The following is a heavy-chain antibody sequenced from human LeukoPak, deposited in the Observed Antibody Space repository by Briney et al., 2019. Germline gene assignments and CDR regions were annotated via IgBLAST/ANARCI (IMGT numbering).Heavy chain of an antibody. V-gene: IGHV4-39*01. CDR3: ARHRDGYNLVHAFDI. CDR2: IYYSGST. CDR1: GGSISSSSYY. D-gene: IGHD5-24*01. J-gene: IGHJ3*02. Sequence: NPSETLSLTCTVSGGSISSSSYYWGWIRQPPGKGLEWIGSIYYSGSTYYDPSLKSRVTISVDTSKNQFSLKLSSVTAADTAVYYCARHRDGYNLVHAFDIWGQGTMVTVSS.